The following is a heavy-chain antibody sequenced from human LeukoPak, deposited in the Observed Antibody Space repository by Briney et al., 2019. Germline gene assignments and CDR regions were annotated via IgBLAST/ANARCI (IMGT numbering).Heavy chain of an antibody. J-gene: IGHJ6*03. CDR2: ISGSGGNI. CDR1: GFTFTSYA. Sequence: GGSLRLSCAASGFTFTSYAMSWVRQAPGKGLELVSTISGSGGNIYYADSVKGRFTISRDNSRNTVDLQMNSLRAEDTALYYCAKDRESSTRAYYMDVWGKGTTVTVSS. D-gene: IGHD6-13*01. V-gene: IGHV3-23*01. CDR3: AKDRESSTRAYYMDV.